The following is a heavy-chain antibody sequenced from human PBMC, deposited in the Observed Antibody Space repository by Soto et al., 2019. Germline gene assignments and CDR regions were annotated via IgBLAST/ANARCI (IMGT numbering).Heavy chain of an antibody. CDR1: GFIFSSYA. CDR2: ISRSSSYI. J-gene: IGHJ4*01. D-gene: IGHD2-21*01. CDR3: ASDLEAADVWSYFEH. Sequence: PGGSLRLSCAGSGFIFSSYAMNWVRQAPGKGLEWVSSISRSSSYIYYADSVRGRFTISRDNAKNTLHLQMNSLRDEDTAVYYCASDLEAADVWSYFEHWGLEPWSPSPQ. V-gene: IGHV3-21*01.